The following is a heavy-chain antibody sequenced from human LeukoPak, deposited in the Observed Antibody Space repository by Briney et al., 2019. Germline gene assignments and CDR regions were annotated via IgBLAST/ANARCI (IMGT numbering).Heavy chain of an antibody. CDR3: ARERNFYYFDY. CDR2: ITGDCNYI. Sequence: GGSLRLSCAASGFTFNDYAMTWVRQAPGKGLEWVSSITGDCNYIFYADSVKGRFTISRDNAQDSLFLELNSLRGEDTAVYYCARERNFYYFDYWGQGALVTVSS. D-gene: IGHD3-3*01. J-gene: IGHJ4*02. CDR1: GFTFNDYA. V-gene: IGHV3-21*01.